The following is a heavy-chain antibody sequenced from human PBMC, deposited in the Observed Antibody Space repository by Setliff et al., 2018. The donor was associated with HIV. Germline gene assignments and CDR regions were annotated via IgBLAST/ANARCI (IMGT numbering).Heavy chain of an antibody. V-gene: IGHV4-4*09. J-gene: IGHJ2*01. Sequence: SETLSLTCTVSAVSIGGYSWSWIRQSPGKGLEWIGSIYSTDTTNHNPSLESRVTISVDTSKNHFSLKLSSVTAADTAVYYCASLSSGSDWYFDLWGRGTLVTVSS. CDR2: IYSTDTT. D-gene: IGHD3-22*01. CDR1: AVSIGGYS. CDR3: ASLSSGSDWYFDL.